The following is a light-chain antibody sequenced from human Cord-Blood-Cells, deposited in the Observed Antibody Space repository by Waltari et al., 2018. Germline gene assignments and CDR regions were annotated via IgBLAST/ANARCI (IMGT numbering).Light chain of an antibody. Sequence: DIQMTQSPSTLSASVGDRVTITCRASQSISSWLAWYQQKPGKAPKLLIYDASSLESGVPSRFSGSGSGTEFTLTISSLQPDDFATYYCQQYNGPWTFGQGTKVEIK. J-gene: IGKJ1*01. CDR3: QQYNGPWT. CDR2: DAS. V-gene: IGKV1-5*01. CDR1: QSISSW.